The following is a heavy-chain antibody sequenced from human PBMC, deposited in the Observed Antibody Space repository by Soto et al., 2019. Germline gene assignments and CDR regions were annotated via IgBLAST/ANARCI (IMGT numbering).Heavy chain of an antibody. CDR3: ARDTAGPLDY. CDR1: GFTFSTYT. J-gene: IGHJ4*02. Sequence: GGSLRLSCAASGFTFSTYTMNWVRQAPGKGLEWVSSIASSSLYIYYADSLKGRFTISRDNARNSLFLQMNSLRPEDTAVYFCARDTAGPLDYWGQGTLVTVYS. CDR2: IASSSLYI. V-gene: IGHV3-21*01. D-gene: IGHD4-17*01.